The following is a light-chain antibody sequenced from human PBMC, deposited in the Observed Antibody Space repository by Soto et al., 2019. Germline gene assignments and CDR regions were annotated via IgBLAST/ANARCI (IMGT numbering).Light chain of an antibody. V-gene: IGLV1-44*01. J-gene: IGLJ7*01. Sequence: QSVLTQPPSASGTPGQRVTISCSGSSSNIGSDTVNWYQQLPGTAPKLLIYSNNQRPSGVPYRFSGSKSGTSASLAISGLQSEDEADYYCATWDDSLNGAVFGGGTQLTVL. CDR1: SSNIGSDT. CDR3: ATWDDSLNGAV. CDR2: SNN.